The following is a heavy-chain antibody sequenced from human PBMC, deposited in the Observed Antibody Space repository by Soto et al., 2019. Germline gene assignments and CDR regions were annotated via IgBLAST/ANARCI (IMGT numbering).Heavy chain of an antibody. J-gene: IGHJ3*02. D-gene: IGHD6-13*01. Sequence: GGSLRLSCAASGFTFSSYGMHWVRQAPGKGLEWVAVIWYDGSNKYYADSVKGRFTISRDNSKNTLYLQMNSLRAEDTAVYYCASVGGGGQLVREAFDIWGQGTMVTVSS. CDR3: ASVGGGGQLVREAFDI. CDR2: IWYDGSNK. V-gene: IGHV3-33*01. CDR1: GFTFSSYG.